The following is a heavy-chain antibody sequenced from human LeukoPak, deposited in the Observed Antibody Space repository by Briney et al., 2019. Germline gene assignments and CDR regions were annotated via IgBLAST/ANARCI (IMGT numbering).Heavy chain of an antibody. V-gene: IGHV3-23*01. CDR1: GFTFSSYA. CDR3: AKVRIGYSYGYFDY. CDR2: ISGSGGST. D-gene: IGHD5-18*01. Sequence: PGASLRLSCAASGFTFSSYAMSWVRQAPGEGLEWVSAISGSGGSTYYADSVKGRFTISRDNSKNTLYLQMNSLRAEDTAVYYCAKVRIGYSYGYFDYWGQGTLVTVSS. J-gene: IGHJ4*02.